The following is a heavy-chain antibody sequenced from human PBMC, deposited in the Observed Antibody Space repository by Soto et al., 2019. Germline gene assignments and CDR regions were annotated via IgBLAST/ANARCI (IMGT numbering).Heavy chain of an antibody. CDR1: GYTFTSYD. D-gene: IGHD2-15*01. J-gene: IGHJ3*02. V-gene: IGHV1-8*01. CDR3: ARGCYCSGGSCYFGAFDI. CDR2: MNPNSGNT. Sequence: QVQLVQSGAEVKKPVASVKVSCKASGYTFTSYDINWVRQATGQGLEWMGWMNPNSGNTGYAQKFQGRVTMTRNTSISTAYMELSSLRSEDTAVYYCARGCYCSGGSCYFGAFDIWGQGTMVTVSS.